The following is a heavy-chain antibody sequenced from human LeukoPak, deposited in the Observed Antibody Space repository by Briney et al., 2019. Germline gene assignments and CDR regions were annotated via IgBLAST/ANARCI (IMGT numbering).Heavy chain of an antibody. D-gene: IGHD5-18*01. CDR1: GYTFTSYD. CDR2: INTNTGNP. J-gene: IGHJ4*02. CDR3: AREVAIGRAAMEGLLH. V-gene: IGHV7-4-1*02. Sequence: GASVKVSCKASGYTFTSYDINWVRQATGQGLEWMGWINTNTGNPAYAQGFTGRFVFSLDTSVSTAYLQISSLKADDTAVYYCAREVAIGRAAMEGLLHWGQGTLVTVSS.